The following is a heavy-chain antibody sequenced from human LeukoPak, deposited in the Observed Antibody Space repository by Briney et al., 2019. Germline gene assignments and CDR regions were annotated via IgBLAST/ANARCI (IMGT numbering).Heavy chain of an antibody. Sequence: GGSLRLSCAASGFTFSSFAMNWVRQAPGKGLEWVSGISGSGGNTYYADSVKGRFTISRDNAKNSLYLQMNSLRAEDTAVYYCAGGVIAAAAPYFQHWGQGTLVTVSS. CDR3: AGGVIAAAAPYFQH. J-gene: IGHJ1*01. CDR1: GFTFSSFA. CDR2: ISGSGGNT. D-gene: IGHD6-13*01. V-gene: IGHV3-21*01.